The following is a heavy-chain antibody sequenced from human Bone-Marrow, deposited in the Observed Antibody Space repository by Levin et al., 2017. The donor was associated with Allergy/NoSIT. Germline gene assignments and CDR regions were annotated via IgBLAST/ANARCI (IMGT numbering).Heavy chain of an antibody. V-gene: IGHV3-66*02. CDR3: ARDLGRGWYVN. D-gene: IGHD6-19*01. J-gene: IGHJ4*02. CDR2: IFTGGYT. Sequence: GGSLRLSCAASGLAVNDNYMSWVRQAPGKGLEWVSLIFTGGYTYYADSVKGRFTISRDDSKNALFLQMNNVRPEDSAMYYCARDLGRGWYVNWGQGTLVTVSS. CDR1: GLAVNDNY.